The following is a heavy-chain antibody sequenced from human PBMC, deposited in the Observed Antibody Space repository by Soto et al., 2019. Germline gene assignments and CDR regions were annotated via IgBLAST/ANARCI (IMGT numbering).Heavy chain of an antibody. CDR1: GYTFTSYY. CDR2: INPTGGST. J-gene: IGHJ4*02. CDR3: ARGSGDGYIHDY. Sequence: QVQLVQSGAEVKKPGASVKVSCKASGYTFTSYYMHWVRQPPGQGLVWMGIINPTGGSTSYAQKFQGRITITRDKSTSTVYMELSSLRSEDTAVDYCARGSGDGYIHDYWCKGPLVTVSS. V-gene: IGHV1-46*01. D-gene: IGHD5-12*01.